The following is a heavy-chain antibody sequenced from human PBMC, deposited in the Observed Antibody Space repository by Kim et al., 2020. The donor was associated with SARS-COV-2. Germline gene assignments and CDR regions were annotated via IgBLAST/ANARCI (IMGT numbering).Heavy chain of an antibody. Sequence: SVKVSCKASGGTFSSYAISWVRQAPGQGLECMGGIIPIFGTANYAQKFQGRVTITADESTSTAYMELSSLRSEDTAVYYCARDVGGSWYDYYYYGMDVWGQGTTVTVSS. D-gene: IGHD6-13*01. V-gene: IGHV1-69*13. CDR1: GGTFSSYA. CDR2: IIPIFGTA. J-gene: IGHJ6*02. CDR3: ARDVGGSWYDYYYYGMDV.